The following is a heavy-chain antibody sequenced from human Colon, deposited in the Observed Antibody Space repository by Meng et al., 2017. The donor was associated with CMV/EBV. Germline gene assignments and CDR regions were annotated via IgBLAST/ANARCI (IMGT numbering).Heavy chain of an antibody. CDR2: ISGSGVTT. CDR3: ARGVIAVGQRHYFDV. CDR1: GFTFNDFD. V-gene: IGHV3-23*01. Sequence: GESLKISCSASGFTFNDFDMTWVRQAPGKGLEWVSSISGSGVTTYYSDAVKGRFTISRDNSRNTLHLQINSLRADDTAVYYCARGVIAVGQRHYFDVWGQGTLVTVSS. J-gene: IGHJ4*02. D-gene: IGHD6-19*01.